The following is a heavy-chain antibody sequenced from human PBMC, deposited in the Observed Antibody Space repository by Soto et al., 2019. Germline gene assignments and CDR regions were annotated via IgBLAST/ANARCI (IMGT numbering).Heavy chain of an antibody. Sequence: QLQLQESGSGLVKPSQTLSLTCAVSGGSIRSGDYSWSWIRQPPGKGLEWIGYIYHSGSTYYNPSLKSRGTLSVDRSKNQFSLKWSAVIAADTAVYYCARESERSYYFDYGGQGTLVTVSS. D-gene: IGHD1-1*01. J-gene: IGHJ4*02. CDR1: GGSIRSGDYS. CDR3: ARESERSYYFDY. CDR2: IYHSGST. V-gene: IGHV4-30-2*01.